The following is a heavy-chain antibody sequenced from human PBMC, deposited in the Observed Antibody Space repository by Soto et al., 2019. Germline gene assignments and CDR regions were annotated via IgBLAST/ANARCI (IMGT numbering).Heavy chain of an antibody. CDR2: INPSGGST. D-gene: IGHD3-9*01. CDR3: ARDTYYDILTGYYTHYYYYGMDV. V-gene: IGHV1-46*01. CDR1: GYTFTSYG. J-gene: IGHJ6*02. Sequence: ASVKVSCKASGYTFTSYGISWVRQAPGQGLEWMGIINPSGGSTSYAQKFQGRVTMTRDTSTSTVYMELSSLRSEDTAVYYCARDTYYDILTGYYTHYYYYGMDVWGQGTTVTVSS.